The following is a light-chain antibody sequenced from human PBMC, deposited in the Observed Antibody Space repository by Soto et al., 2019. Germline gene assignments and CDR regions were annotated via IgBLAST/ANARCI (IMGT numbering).Light chain of an antibody. CDR3: SSSTINNTVL. CDR2: EVS. Sequence: QSALTQPASMSGSPGQSITISCTGISSDVGGYNYVSWYQRHPGKAPKLMIYEVSNRPSGVSNRFSGSKSGNTASLTISGLQAEDEADYYCSSSTINNTVLFGGGTKLTVL. V-gene: IGLV2-14*01. CDR1: SSDVGGYNY. J-gene: IGLJ2*01.